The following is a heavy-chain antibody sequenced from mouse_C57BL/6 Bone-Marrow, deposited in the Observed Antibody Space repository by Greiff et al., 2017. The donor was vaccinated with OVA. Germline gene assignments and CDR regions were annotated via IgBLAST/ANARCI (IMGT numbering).Heavy chain of an antibody. CDR1: GYTFTSYW. CDR3: ARLEVTTNY. Sequence: QVQLQQPGAELVRPGSSVKLSCKASGYTFTSYWMDWVKQRPGQGLEWIGNIYPSDSETHYNQKFKDKATLTVDKSSSTAYMQLSSLTSEDSAVYYCARLEVTTNYGGQGTTLTVSS. V-gene: IGHV1-61*01. CDR2: IYPSDSET. D-gene: IGHD2-2*01. J-gene: IGHJ2*01.